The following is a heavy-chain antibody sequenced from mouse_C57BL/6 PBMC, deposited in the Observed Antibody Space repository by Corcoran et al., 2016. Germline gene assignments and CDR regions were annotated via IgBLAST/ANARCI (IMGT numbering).Heavy chain of an antibody. CDR3: ARDYYGNYGNWYFDV. D-gene: IGHD2-1*01. CDR1: GFNIKNTY. V-gene: IGHV14-3*01. CDR2: IDPANGNT. Sequence: EVQLQQSVAELVRPGASVKLSCTASGFNIKNTYMHWVKQRPEQGLEWIGRIDPANGNTKYAPKFQGKATITADTSSNTAYLQLSSLTSEDTAIYYCARDYYGNYGNWYFDVWGTGTTVTVSS. J-gene: IGHJ1*03.